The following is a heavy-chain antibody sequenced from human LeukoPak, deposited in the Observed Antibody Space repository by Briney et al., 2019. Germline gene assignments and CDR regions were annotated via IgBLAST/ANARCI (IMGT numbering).Heavy chain of an antibody. CDR3: ARDSDHVRDY. CDR1: GFTFDDYA. J-gene: IGHJ4*02. CDR2: ISWNSGRI. Sequence: GGSLRLSCAASGFTFDDYAMHWVRQAPGKGLEWVSGISWNSGRIGYADSVKGRFTISRDNAKNSLYLQMNSLRAEDTAVYYCARDSDHVRDYWGQGTLVTVSS. V-gene: IGHV3-9*01.